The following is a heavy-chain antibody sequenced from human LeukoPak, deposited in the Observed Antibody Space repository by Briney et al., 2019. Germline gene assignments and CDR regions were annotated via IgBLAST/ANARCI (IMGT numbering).Heavy chain of an antibody. CDR1: GYSFTSYW. V-gene: IGHV5-51*01. Sequence: GESLKISCKGSGYSFTSYWIGWVRQMPGKGLEWMGIIYPGDSDTRYSPSFQGQVTISVDKSISTAYLQWSSLKASDTAMYYCATLAGAPGPGDAFDIWGQGTMVTVSS. CDR3: ATLAGAPGPGDAFDI. J-gene: IGHJ3*02. D-gene: IGHD1-26*01. CDR2: IYPGDSDT.